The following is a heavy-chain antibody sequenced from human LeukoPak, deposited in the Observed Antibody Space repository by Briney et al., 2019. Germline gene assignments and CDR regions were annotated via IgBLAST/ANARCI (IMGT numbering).Heavy chain of an antibody. D-gene: IGHD4-17*01. V-gene: IGHV3-48*04. J-gene: IGHJ4*02. CDR1: GLTLSGYN. CDR3: ARDGDYGDFGHY. Sequence: GGSLRLSCAASGLTLSGYNMNWVRQTPGKGLERVSYISSSSTVIYYADSVRGRFTISRDNAKNSLYLQINSLRAEDTAVYYCARDGDYGDFGHYWGQGTLVTVSS. CDR2: ISSSSTVI.